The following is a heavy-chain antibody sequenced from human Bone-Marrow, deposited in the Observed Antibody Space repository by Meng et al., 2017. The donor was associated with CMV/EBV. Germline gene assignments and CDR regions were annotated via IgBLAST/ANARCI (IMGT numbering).Heavy chain of an antibody. CDR1: GYTFTGYY. V-gene: IGHV1-2*02. J-gene: IGHJ4*02. Sequence: ASVKVSCKASGYTFTGYYMHWVRQAPGQGLEWMGWINPNSGGTNYAQKFQGRVTMTRDTYISTAYMELSRLRSDDTAVYYCARSDRNYCTNGVCYKYWGQGTLVTVSS. CDR3: ARSDRNYCTNGVCYKY. D-gene: IGHD2-8*01. CDR2: INPNSGGT.